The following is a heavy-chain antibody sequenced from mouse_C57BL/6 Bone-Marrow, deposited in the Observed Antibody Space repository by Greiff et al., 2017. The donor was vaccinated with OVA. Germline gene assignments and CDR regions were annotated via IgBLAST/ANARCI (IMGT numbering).Heavy chain of an antibody. Sequence: VQLQQPGAELVKPGASVKLSCKASGYTFTSYWMQWVKQRPGQGLEWIGEIDPSDSYTNYTQKFKGKATLTVDTSSSTAYMLLSSLRSEDSAIYYCARSSIYEGDYTVDYWGQGTSVTVSA. CDR2: IDPSDSYT. V-gene: IGHV1-50*01. D-gene: IGHD1-1*01. CDR3: ARSSIYEGDYTVDY. CDR1: GYTFTSYW. J-gene: IGHJ4*01.